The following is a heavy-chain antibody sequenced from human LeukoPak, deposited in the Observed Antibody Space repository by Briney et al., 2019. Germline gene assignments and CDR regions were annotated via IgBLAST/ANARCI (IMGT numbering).Heavy chain of an antibody. Sequence: PGGSLRLSCAASGFTFSSYWMSWVRQAPGKGLEWVANIKQDGSEKYYVDSVRGRFTISRDNAQNSLYLQMNSLRAEDTAVYYCASHKRGYCSGGSCDRSYWGQGTRLTVSS. CDR2: IKQDGSEK. J-gene: IGHJ1*01. CDR3: ASHKRGYCSGGSCDRSY. D-gene: IGHD2-15*01. V-gene: IGHV3-7*05. CDR1: GFTFSSYW.